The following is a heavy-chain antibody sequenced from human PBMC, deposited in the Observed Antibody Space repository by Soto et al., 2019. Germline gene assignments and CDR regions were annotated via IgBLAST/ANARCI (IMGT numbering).Heavy chain of an antibody. J-gene: IGHJ4*02. D-gene: IGHD2-15*01. CDR3: ATLRALVVPSVY. Sequence: SVKVSCKASGGTFSSYAISWVRQAPGQGLEWMGGIIPIFGTANYAQKFQGRVTITADESTSTAYMELSSLRSEDTAVYYCATLRALVVPSVYWGQGTLVTVSS. CDR1: GGTFSSYA. V-gene: IGHV1-69*13. CDR2: IIPIFGTA.